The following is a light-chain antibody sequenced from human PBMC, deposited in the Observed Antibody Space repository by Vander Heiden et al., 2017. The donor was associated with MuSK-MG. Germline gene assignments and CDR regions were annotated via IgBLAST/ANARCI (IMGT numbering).Light chain of an antibody. Sequence: DIVIPQSPDSLAVSLGERAPINCKSSQSVLYSSNNKNYLAWYQQKPGQPPKLLIYWASTRASGVPDRFSGSGSGTDFTLTISSLQAEDVAVYYCQQYYSTPPTFGQGTKVEIK. CDR3: QQYYSTPPT. CDR2: WAS. J-gene: IGKJ1*01. CDR1: QSVLYSSNNKNY. V-gene: IGKV4-1*01.